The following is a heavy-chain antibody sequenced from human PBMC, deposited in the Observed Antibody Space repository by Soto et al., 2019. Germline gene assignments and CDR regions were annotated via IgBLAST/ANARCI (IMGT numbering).Heavy chain of an antibody. CDR3: ARTAAAGKYYYGVDV. CDR1: GYSFTSYW. CDR2: IYPGDSDT. V-gene: IGHV5-51*01. D-gene: IGHD6-13*01. Sequence: GETLKISCKGAGYSFTSYWIGWVRQMPGKGLEWMGIIYPGDSDTRYSPSFQGQVTISADKSISTAYLQWSSLKASDTAMYYCARTAAAGKYYYGVDVWGQGTTVTVSS. J-gene: IGHJ6*02.